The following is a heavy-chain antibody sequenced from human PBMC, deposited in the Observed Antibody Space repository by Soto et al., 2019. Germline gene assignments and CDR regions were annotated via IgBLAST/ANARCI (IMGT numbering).Heavy chain of an antibody. J-gene: IGHJ4*02. V-gene: IGHV3-30-3*01. Sequence: QVQLVESGGGVVQPGRSLRLSCAASGFTFSSYAMHWVRQAPGKGLEWVAVISYDGSNKYYADSVKGRFTISRDSSKNTLFLQMNSLTAEDTAVYYCARRTVVSLFDYRGQGTLVTVSS. CDR3: ARRTVVSLFDY. CDR1: GFTFSSYA. CDR2: ISYDGSNK. D-gene: IGHD2-15*01.